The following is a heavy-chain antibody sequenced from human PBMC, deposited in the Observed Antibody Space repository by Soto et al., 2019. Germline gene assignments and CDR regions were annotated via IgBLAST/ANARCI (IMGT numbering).Heavy chain of an antibody. Sequence: QVQLVQSGAEVKKPGSSVKVSCKASGGTFSSYAISWVRQAPGQGLEWMGGIIPIFGTANYAQKFQGRVTITADESTGTAYMELSSLRSEDTAVYYCARDSAVVDTAMVWYFDLWGRGTLVTVSS. V-gene: IGHV1-69*01. J-gene: IGHJ2*01. CDR3: ARDSAVVDTAMVWYFDL. CDR2: IIPIFGTA. CDR1: GGTFSSYA. D-gene: IGHD5-18*01.